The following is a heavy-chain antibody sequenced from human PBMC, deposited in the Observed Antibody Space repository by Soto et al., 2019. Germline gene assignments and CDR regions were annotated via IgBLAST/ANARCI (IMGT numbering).Heavy chain of an antibody. V-gene: IGHV3-7*01. J-gene: IGHJ4*02. CDR2: IKQDGSEK. Sequence: EVQLVESGGDLVQPGGSLRLSCAASGFAFSGYWMSWVRQAPGKGLEGVANIKQDGSEKYYVDSVKGRFIISRDNAKNSLYLQMNSLRVEDTAVYYCARATSVDAYWGQGTLVTVS. CDR3: ARATSVDAY. CDR1: GFAFSGYW. D-gene: IGHD5-12*01.